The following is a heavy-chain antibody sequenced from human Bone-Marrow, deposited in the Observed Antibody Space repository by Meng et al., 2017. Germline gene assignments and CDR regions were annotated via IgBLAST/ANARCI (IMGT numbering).Heavy chain of an antibody. CDR1: GFSFSSYW. D-gene: IGHD6-13*01. J-gene: IGHJ4*02. V-gene: IGHV3-74*01. Sequence: VWSGGGLVKPGGALRLSWAATGFSFSSYWMHWVRQAPGKGLVWVSRIDSDGTNTHYADSVKGRFTISRDNAKNTLYLQMNSLRAEDTAVYFCASRSSSYYGGWGQGTLVTVSS. CDR3: ASRSSSYYGG. CDR2: IDSDGTNT.